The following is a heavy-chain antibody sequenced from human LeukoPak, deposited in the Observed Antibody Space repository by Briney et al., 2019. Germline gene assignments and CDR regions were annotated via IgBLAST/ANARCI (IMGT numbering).Heavy chain of an antibody. CDR3: ARETGSAVGSTDFDY. D-gene: IGHD4-17*01. Sequence: GSLRLSCVGSGFTSIAYALTWARQAPGKGLEWVSVMSYDGSNKYYADSVKGRFTISRDNSKNTLYLQMNSLRAEDTAVYYCARETGSAVGSTDFDYWGQGTLVTVSS. CDR1: GFTSIAYA. J-gene: IGHJ4*02. V-gene: IGHV3-30-3*01. CDR2: MSYDGSNK.